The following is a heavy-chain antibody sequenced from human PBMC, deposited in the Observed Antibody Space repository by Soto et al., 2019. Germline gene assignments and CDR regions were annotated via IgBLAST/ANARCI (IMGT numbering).Heavy chain of an antibody. V-gene: IGHV1-18*01. J-gene: IGHJ6*02. CDR2: ISAYNGNT. CDR1: GYTFTSYG. CDR3: ARPSYDFWSGYAPTDYGMDV. D-gene: IGHD3-3*01. Sequence: GASVKVSCKASGYTFTSYGISWGRQAPGQRLEWMGWISAYNGNTNYAQKLQGRVTMTTDTSTSTAYMELRSLRSDDTAVYYCARPSYDFWSGYAPTDYGMDVWGQGTTVTVSS.